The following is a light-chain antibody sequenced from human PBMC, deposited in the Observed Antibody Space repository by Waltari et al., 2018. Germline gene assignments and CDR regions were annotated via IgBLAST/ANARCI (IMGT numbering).Light chain of an antibody. Sequence: DVVMAQSPLSLPVIFGQSASISCRSSQSLVHSDGNTYLNWFQKRPGQSPRRLIYKGSNRDSGGPDRFSASGSGTDFTLKISRVEAGDGGVAYCMQGTHWPRTFGQGTKLEI. CDR1: QSLVHSDGNTY. J-gene: IGKJ2*01. V-gene: IGKV2-30*02. CDR3: MQGTHWPRT. CDR2: KGS.